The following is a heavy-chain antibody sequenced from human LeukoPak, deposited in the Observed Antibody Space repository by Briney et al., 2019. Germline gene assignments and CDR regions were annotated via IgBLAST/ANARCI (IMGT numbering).Heavy chain of an antibody. CDR3: ARAHGSPSVRLFDS. V-gene: IGHV4-30-4*01. J-gene: IGHJ4*02. D-gene: IGHD3-10*01. CDR1: GVSISSGDYY. Sequence: MSSETLSLTCTVSGVSISSGDYYWSWIRQPPGKVLEWIGYVYHSGSTYYSPPLRNRVTLSVGTSKNQFSLKLSSVTAADTAVYYCARAHGSPSVRLFDSWGQGTLVTVSS. CDR2: VYHSGST.